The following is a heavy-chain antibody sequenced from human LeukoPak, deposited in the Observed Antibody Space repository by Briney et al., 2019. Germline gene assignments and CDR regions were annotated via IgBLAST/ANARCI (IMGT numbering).Heavy chain of an antibody. CDR1: GGSMSSGSYY. CDR3: AREEMATDYFDY. J-gene: IGHJ4*02. D-gene: IGHD5-24*01. Sequence: SETLSLTCTVSGGSMSSGSYYWSWIRQPPGKGLEWIGYIYYSGSTNYNPSLKSLVTISVDTSKNQFSLKLSSVTAADTAVYYCAREEMATDYFDYWGQGTLVTVSS. V-gene: IGHV4-61*01. CDR2: IYYSGST.